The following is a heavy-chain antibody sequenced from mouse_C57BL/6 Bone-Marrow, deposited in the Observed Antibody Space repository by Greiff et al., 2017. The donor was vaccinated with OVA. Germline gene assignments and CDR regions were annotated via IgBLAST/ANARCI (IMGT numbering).Heavy chain of an antibody. D-gene: IGHD1-1*01. CDR1: GYTFTSYW. V-gene: IGHV1-61*01. CDR3: ARATGGYFDV. CDR2: IYPSDSET. J-gene: IGHJ1*03. Sequence: QVQLQQSGAELVRPGSSVKLSCKASGYTFTSYWMDWVKQRPGQGLEWIGNIYPSDSETHYNQKFKDKATLTVDKSSSTAYMQLSSLTSEDSAVYYCARATGGYFDVWGTGTTVTVSS.